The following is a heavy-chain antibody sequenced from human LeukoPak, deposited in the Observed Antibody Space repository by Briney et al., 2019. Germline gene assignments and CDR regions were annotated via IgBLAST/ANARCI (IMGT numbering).Heavy chain of an antibody. CDR3: AREIASAVVPAAIAAPKGGPYYMDV. CDR2: IYHSGST. D-gene: IGHD2-2*02. V-gene: IGHV4-30-2*01. CDR1: GGSISSGGYY. Sequence: SETLSLTCTVSGGSISSGGYYWSWNRQPPGKGLEWIGYIYHSGSTYYNPSLKSRVTISVDRSKNQFSLKLSSVTAADTAVYYCAREIASAVVPAAIAAPKGGPYYMDVWGKGTTVTVSS. J-gene: IGHJ6*03.